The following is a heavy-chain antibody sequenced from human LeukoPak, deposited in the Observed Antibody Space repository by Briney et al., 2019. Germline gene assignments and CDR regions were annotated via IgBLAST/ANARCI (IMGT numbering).Heavy chain of an antibody. CDR2: IWDDGSNK. J-gene: IGHJ4*02. V-gene: IGHV3-33*01. CDR1: GFSVSSYG. D-gene: IGHD5-18*01. CDR3: ARGYSFGQYFDS. Sequence: TGGSLRLSCAAAGFSVSSYGVHWVRQAPGKGLEWVAVIWDDGSNKYYADSVKGRFTISRDNSKNTLYLQMNSLRPEDTAVYYCARGYSFGQYFDSWGQGTLVTVSS.